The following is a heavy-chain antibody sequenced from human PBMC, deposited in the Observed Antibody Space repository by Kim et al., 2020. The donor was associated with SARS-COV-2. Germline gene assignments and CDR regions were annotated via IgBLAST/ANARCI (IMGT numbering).Heavy chain of an antibody. J-gene: IGHJ3*02. V-gene: IGHV1-18*01. CDR3: ARDEPPTYYDILTGLDALDM. CDR2: ISTYNGYT. Sequence: ASVKVSCKASGYTFTNYGISWVRQAPGQGLEWMGWISTYNGYTIYAQKLQGRVTMTTDTSTSTAYMELRSLRSDDTAVYFCARDEPPTYYDILTGLDALDMWGQGTMVTVSS. D-gene: IGHD3-9*01. CDR1: GYTFTNYG.